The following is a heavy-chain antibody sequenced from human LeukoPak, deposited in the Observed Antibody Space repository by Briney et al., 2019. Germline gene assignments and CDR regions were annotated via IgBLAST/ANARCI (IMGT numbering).Heavy chain of an antibody. Sequence: PGGSLRLSCAASGFTFSSYAMHWVRQAPGKGLEWVAVISYDGSNKYYADSVKGRFTISRDNSKNTLYLQMNSLRAEDTAVYYCARDSIGFWSGYFDYWGQGTLVTVSS. J-gene: IGHJ4*02. CDR1: GFTFSSYA. D-gene: IGHD3-3*01. CDR3: ARDSIGFWSGYFDY. V-gene: IGHV3-30-3*01. CDR2: ISYDGSNK.